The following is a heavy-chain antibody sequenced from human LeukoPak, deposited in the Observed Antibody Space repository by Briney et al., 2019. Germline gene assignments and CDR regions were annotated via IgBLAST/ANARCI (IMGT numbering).Heavy chain of an antibody. CDR2: INHSGSS. J-gene: IGHJ4*02. D-gene: IGHD3-16*01. Sequence: SETLSLTCAVYGGSFSGYYWSWIRQPPGKGLEWIGEINHSGSSKYIPSLKSRVTTSVHTSKNQFSLQLSSVTATDTAVYYCGRDGKRASMISIGGARPYYFDYWGQGILVTVSS. V-gene: IGHV4-34*01. CDR1: GGSFSGYY. CDR3: GRDGKRASMISIGGARPYYFDY.